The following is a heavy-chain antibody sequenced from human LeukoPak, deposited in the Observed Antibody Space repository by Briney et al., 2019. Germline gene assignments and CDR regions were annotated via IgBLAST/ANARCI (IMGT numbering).Heavy chain of an antibody. J-gene: IGHJ4*02. CDR1: GFTFSSYA. Sequence: PGGSLRLSCAASGFTFSSYAMSWVRQAPGKGLEWVSAISGSGGSTYYADSVKGRFTISRDNSKNTLYLQMNGLRAEDTAVYYCAKNTQYSGYYDCWGQGTLVAVSS. V-gene: IGHV3-23*01. D-gene: IGHD6-6*01. CDR3: AKNTQYSGYYDC. CDR2: ISGSGGST.